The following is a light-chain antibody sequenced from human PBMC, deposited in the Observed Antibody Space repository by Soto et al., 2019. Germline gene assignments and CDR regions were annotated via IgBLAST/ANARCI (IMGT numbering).Light chain of an antibody. CDR1: SSDVGSYNL. CDR2: EVS. V-gene: IGLV2-23*02. CDR3: CSYAGSSTLG. J-gene: IGLJ1*01. Sequence: QSALTQPASVSGSPGQSITISCTGTSSDVGSYNLVSWYQQHPGKAPKLMIYEVSKRPSGVSNRFSGSKSGYTASLTISGLQAEDEADYYCCSYAGSSTLGFGTGTKLTVL.